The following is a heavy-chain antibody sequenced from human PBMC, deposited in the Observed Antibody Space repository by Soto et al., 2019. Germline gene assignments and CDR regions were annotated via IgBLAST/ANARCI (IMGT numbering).Heavy chain of an antibody. Sequence: PGGSLRLSCAASGFTFSNYWMHWVRQAPGKGLEWVAVIRYDGSNKYYADSVKGRFTISRDNSKNTLYLQMNSLGDEDTAVYYCARPGGDYTMGLHDFDYWGQGTLVTVSS. D-gene: IGHD4-17*01. CDR2: IRYDGSNK. CDR3: ARPGGDYTMGLHDFDY. CDR1: GFTFSNYW. J-gene: IGHJ4*02. V-gene: IGHV3-33*08.